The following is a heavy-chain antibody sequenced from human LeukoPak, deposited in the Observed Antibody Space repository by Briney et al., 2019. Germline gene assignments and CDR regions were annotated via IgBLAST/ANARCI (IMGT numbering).Heavy chain of an antibody. J-gene: IGHJ4*02. CDR2: ISLTGLT. CDR3: SRENGAFSPFGY. D-gene: IGHD2-8*01. Sequence: SETLSLTCGVSGGSISNTNWWSWVRQPPGQGLEWIGEISLTGLTHYNPSLESRVTVSLDESKNQLSLNLTSVTAADTAVYYCSRENGAFSPFGYWGQGTLVTVLS. V-gene: IGHV4-4*02. CDR1: GGSISNTNW.